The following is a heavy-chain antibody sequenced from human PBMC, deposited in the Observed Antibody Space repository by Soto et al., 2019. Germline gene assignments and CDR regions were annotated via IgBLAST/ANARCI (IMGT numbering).Heavy chain of an antibody. CDR2: INPSGGST. D-gene: IGHD4-17*01. J-gene: IGHJ6*04. Sequence: ASVKVSCKASGYTFTSYYMHWVRQAPGQGLEWMGIINPSGGSTSYAQKLQGRVTMTRDTSTSTVYMELSSLRSEDTAVYYCVRDRATVVTQSYYGMDCGGKGPKLTIS. CDR1: GYTFTSYY. V-gene: IGHV1-46*01. CDR3: VRDRATVVTQSYYGMDC.